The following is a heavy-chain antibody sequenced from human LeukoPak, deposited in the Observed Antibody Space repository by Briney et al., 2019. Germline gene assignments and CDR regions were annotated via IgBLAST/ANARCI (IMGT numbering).Heavy chain of an antibody. D-gene: IGHD3-16*01. CDR1: GFTVSSNY. Sequence: GGSLRLSCAASGFTVSSNYMSWVRQAPGKGLEWVSVIYGGGSTYYADSVKGRFAISRDNSKNTLYLQMNSLRAEDTAVYYCAREKDNWGIDAFDFWGQGTMVTVST. J-gene: IGHJ3*01. CDR3: AREKDNWGIDAFDF. V-gene: IGHV3-66*01. CDR2: IYGGGST.